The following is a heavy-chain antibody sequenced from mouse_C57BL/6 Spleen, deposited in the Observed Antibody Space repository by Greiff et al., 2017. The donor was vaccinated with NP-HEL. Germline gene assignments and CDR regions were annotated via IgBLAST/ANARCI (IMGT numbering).Heavy chain of an antibody. CDR1: GFSLTSYG. Sequence: VKLQESGPGLVQPSQSLSITCTVSGFSLTSYGVHWVRQSPGKGLEWLGVIWRGGSTDYNAAFMSRLSITKDNSKSQVFFKMNSLQADDTAIYYCAKTDYYGSSSYAMDYWGQGTSVTVSS. CDR2: IWRGGST. CDR3: AKTDYYGSSSYAMDY. V-gene: IGHV2-5*01. J-gene: IGHJ4*01. D-gene: IGHD1-1*01.